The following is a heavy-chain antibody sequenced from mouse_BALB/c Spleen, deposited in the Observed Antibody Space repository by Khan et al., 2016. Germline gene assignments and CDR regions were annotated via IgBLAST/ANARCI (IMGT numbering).Heavy chain of an antibody. Sequence: QMQLEESGPGLAAPSQSLSITCTVSGFSLTNSGVHWVRQPPRKGLDWLGVIWAGGSTDYNSALMSRLSITRDTTQNQVFLKMNSLQTADTAMYYCARDDQDFDAWFASWGQGTLVTVSA. CDR3: ARDDQDFDAWFAS. V-gene: IGHV2-9*02. CDR1: GFSLTNSG. CDR2: IWAGGST. J-gene: IGHJ3*01.